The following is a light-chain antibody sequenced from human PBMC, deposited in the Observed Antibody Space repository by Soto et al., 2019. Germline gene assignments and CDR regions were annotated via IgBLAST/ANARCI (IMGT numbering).Light chain of an antibody. CDR1: QSVSNC. J-gene: IGKJ4*01. CDR3: HHCGNWPPLT. CDR2: DAS. Sequence: EIVLTQSPATLSLSPGERATLSCRASQSVSNCLAWYQLKPGQAPRLLIYDASNRATGIPARFSGSGSGTDFTLTISSLEPEDFAVYYCHHCGNWPPLTVGGGTKVDIK. V-gene: IGKV3-11*01.